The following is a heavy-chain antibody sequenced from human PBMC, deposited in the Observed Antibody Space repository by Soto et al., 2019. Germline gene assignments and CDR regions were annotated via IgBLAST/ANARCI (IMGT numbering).Heavy chain of an antibody. CDR3: VREARLADV. Sequence: RLSCAASGFTFSDYYMNWIRQAPGKGLEWLSYISGGSSDTNYADSVKGRFTISRDNAKNSLYLQMNSLRVEDTAVYYCVREARLADVWGQGTTVTVSS. CDR2: ISGGSSDT. CDR1: GFTFSDYY. V-gene: IGHV3-11*06. D-gene: IGHD6-25*01. J-gene: IGHJ6*02.